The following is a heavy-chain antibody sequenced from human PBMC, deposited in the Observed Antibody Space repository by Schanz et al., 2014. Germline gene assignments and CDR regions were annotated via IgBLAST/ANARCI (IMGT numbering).Heavy chain of an antibody. CDR2: IYSGGNT. CDR1: GFSVSRNY. J-gene: IGHJ3*02. CDR3: TREGGRRAFDI. D-gene: IGHD3-16*01. V-gene: IGHV3-66*01. Sequence: VQLVESGGCVVQPGGSLRLSCAASGFSVSRNYMSWIRQAPGKGLEWVSIIYSGGNTYYADSVKGRFTISRDNSKNTLYLQMNSLRAEDTALYYCTREGGRRAFDIWGQGTMVTVSS.